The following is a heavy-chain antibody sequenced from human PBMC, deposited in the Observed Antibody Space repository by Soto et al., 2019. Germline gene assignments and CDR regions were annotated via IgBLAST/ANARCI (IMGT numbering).Heavy chain of an antibody. J-gene: IGHJ4*02. CDR3: ARSTTWYHLFDS. D-gene: IGHD1-1*01. CDR1: GLSFRSYA. V-gene: IGHV3-30-3*01. Sequence: GGSLRLSCAASGLSFRSYAMHWVRQAPGRGLDWMAVISYDGGIKYYADSVKGRFTISRDNSKNTLYLRMDSLRPEDTALYSCARSTTWYHLFDSWGQGTLVTISS. CDR2: ISYDGGIK.